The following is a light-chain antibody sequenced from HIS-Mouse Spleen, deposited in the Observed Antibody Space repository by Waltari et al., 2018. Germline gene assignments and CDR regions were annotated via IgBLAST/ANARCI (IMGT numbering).Light chain of an antibody. CDR3: QQYGSSPT. J-gene: IGKJ2*01. CDR2: GAS. V-gene: IGKV3-20*01. CDR1: QSVSSSY. Sequence: EIVSTQSPGTLSLSPGERATLSGRASQSVSSSYLAWYQQKPGQAPRLLIYGASSRATGIPDRFSGSGSGTDFTLTISRLEPEDFAVYYCQQYGSSPTFGQGTKLEIK.